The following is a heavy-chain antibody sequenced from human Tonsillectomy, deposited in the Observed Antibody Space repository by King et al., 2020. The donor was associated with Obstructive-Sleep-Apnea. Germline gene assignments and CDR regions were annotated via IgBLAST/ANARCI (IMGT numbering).Heavy chain of an antibody. CDR2: VYDSGST. V-gene: IGHV4-59*01. D-gene: IGHD5-18*01. Sequence: QLQESGPGLVKPSETLSLTCTVSGGSISRYYWSWIRQSPGEGLEWIGYVYDSGSTNYNPSLKSRVTISVDTSKNQFSLKLSSVTAADTAVYYCATSGYSYGSNDYWGQGTLVTVSS. J-gene: IGHJ4*02. CDR1: GGSISRYY. CDR3: ATSGYSYGSNDY.